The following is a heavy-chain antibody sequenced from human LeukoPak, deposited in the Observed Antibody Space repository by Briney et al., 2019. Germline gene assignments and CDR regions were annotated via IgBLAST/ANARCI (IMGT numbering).Heavy chain of an antibody. V-gene: IGHV1-46*01. CDR2: INPSNGYT. CDR3: ARLFLMGAAGQRYEF. CDR1: GGTFSSYT. J-gene: IGHJ4*02. Sequence: ASVKVSCKASGGTFSSYTISWVRQAPGQGLEWMGLINPSNGYTDYAQRFQGRVTMTRDTSTTTVYMELSSLRSEDTAVYYCARLFLMGAAGQRYEFWGQGTLVTVSS. D-gene: IGHD3-3*01.